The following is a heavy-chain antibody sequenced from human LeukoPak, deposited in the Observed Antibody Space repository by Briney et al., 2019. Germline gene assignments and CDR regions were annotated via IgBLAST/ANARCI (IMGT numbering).Heavy chain of an antibody. J-gene: IGHJ4*02. CDR2: INPNSGGT. CDR1: GYTFTGYY. Sequence: GASVKVSCKASGYTFTGYYMHWVRQAPGQGLEWMGWINPNSGGTNYAQKFQGRVTMTRDTSISTAYMELSRLRSDDTAVYYCARESSSPSSEGFDYWGQGTLVTVSS. D-gene: IGHD6-6*01. V-gene: IGHV1-2*02. CDR3: ARESSSPSSEGFDY.